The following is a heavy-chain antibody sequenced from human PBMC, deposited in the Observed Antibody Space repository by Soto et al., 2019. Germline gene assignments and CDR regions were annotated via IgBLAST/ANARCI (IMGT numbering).Heavy chain of an antibody. CDR1: GFTFRSYW. Sequence: GGSLRLSCAASGFTFRSYWMHWVRQAPGKGLVWVSRINSDGSSTSYADSVKGRFTISRDNAKNTLYLQMNSLRAEDTAVYYCASAQTSGPNASDYWGQGTLVTVSS. CDR3: ASAQTSGPNASDY. D-gene: IGHD5-12*01. CDR2: INSDGSST. J-gene: IGHJ4*02. V-gene: IGHV3-74*01.